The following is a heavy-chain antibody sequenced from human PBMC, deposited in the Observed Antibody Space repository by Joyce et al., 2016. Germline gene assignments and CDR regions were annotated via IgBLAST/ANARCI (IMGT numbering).Heavy chain of an antibody. D-gene: IGHD6-19*01. J-gene: IGHJ4*02. V-gene: IGHV4-34*01. CDR3: ARGQWLITYYFDF. CDR2: INDSGTT. CDR1: GETFTGYY. Sequence: QVQLQQWGAGLLKPSETLSLTCAVYGETFTGYYWNWIRQPPGKGLEWIGEINDSGTTNYTPALKSRLTLAVDTSKNQFSLRLTSVTAADTAVYYCARGQWLITYYFDFWGQGTLVTVSS.